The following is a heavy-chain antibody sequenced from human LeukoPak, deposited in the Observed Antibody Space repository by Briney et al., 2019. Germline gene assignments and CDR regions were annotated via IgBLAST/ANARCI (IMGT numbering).Heavy chain of an antibody. CDR2: IRSKAYGGTT. J-gene: IGHJ6*03. D-gene: IGHD1-26*01. V-gene: IGHV3-49*04. CDR3: TRFRWELLRGYNYYYYYMDV. CDR1: AFTFSSYA. Sequence: GGSLRLSCAASAFTFSSYAMSWVRQAPAKGLEWVGCIRSKAYGGTTEYAASVKGRFTISRDDSKSIAYLQMNSLKTEDTAVYYCTRFRWELLRGYNYYYYYMDVWGKGTTVTISS.